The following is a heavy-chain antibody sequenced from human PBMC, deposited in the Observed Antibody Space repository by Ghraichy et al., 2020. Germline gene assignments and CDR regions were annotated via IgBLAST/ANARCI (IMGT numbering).Heavy chain of an antibody. J-gene: IGHJ4*02. V-gene: IGHV4-39*01. CDR2: IYYSGST. CDR3: ARHVGIVGATWHY. D-gene: IGHD1-26*01. Sequence: SETLSLTCTVSGGSISSSSYYWGWIRQPPGKGLEWIGSIYYSGSTYYNPSLKSRVTISVDTSKNQFSLKLSSVTAADTAVYYCARHVGIVGATWHYWGQGTLVTVSS. CDR1: GGSISSSSYY.